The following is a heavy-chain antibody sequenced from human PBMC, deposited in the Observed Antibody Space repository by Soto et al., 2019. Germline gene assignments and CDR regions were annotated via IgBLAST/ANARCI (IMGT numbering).Heavy chain of an antibody. J-gene: IGHJ4*02. D-gene: IGHD2-21*02. Sequence: GASVKVSCKASGGTFSSYAISWVRQAPGQGLEWMGGIIPIFGTANYAQKFQGWVTMTRDTSISTAYMELSRLRSDDTAVYYCARAYCGGDCYQNTYYFDYWGQGTLVTVSS. CDR2: IIPIFGTA. V-gene: IGHV1-69*05. CDR3: ARAYCGGDCYQNTYYFDY. CDR1: GGTFSSYA.